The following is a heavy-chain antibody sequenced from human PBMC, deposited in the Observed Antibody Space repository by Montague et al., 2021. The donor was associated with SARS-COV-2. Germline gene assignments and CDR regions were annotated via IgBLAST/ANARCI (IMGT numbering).Heavy chain of an antibody. CDR1: GDSIMTTNW. CDR3: VRAGGLDNRPPV. D-gene: IGHD3/OR15-3a*01. J-gene: IGHJ4*02. CDR2: IYQSGST. V-gene: IGHV4-4*02. Sequence: SETLSLTCAVSGDSIMTTNWWSWVRQPPGKGLEWIGEIYQSGSTNYNPSLKSRVTMSIDKSKNQFSLELNSVTAADTALYYWVRAGGLDNRPPVWGQGALVIVSS.